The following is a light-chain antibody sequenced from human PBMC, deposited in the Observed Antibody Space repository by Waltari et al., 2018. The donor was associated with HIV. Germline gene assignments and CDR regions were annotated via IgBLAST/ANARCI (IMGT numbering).Light chain of an antibody. CDR2: QAS. Sequence: SYELTQPPSVSVSPGQTASITCPGDTLGDNYACWYQQKPGQSPVLVIYQASKRPSGIPERFSGANSGNTATLTISGTQAMDEADYYCQAWDSRRVFGGGTKLTVL. V-gene: IGLV3-1*01. CDR1: TLGDNY. J-gene: IGLJ2*01. CDR3: QAWDSRRV.